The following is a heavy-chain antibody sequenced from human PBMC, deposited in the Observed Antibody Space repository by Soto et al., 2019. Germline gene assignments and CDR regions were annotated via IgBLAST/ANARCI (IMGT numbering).Heavy chain of an antibody. D-gene: IGHD3-9*01. CDR3: ARADPYYDILTGSLDDY. CDR1: GYTFTSYG. V-gene: IGHV1-18*01. CDR2: ISAYNGNT. J-gene: IGHJ4*02. Sequence: ASVKVSCKASGYTFTSYGISWVRQAPGQGLEWMGWISAYNGNTNYAQKLQGRVTMTTDTSTSTAYMELRSLRSDDTAVYYCARADPYYDILTGSLDDYWGKGTLVTVSS.